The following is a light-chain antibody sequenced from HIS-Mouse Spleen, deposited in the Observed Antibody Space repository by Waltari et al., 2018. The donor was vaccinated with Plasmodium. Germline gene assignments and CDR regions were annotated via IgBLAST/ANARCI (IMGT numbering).Light chain of an antibody. CDR1: QGISSY. CDR3: QQYYSYPLT. CDR2: AAS. Sequence: AIRMTQSPSSFSASTGDRVTITCRASQGISSYLAWYQQQPGNAPKLLSYAASTLHSGVPSSFSGSGSGTDFTLTISCLQSEDFATYYCQQYYSYPLTVGGGTKVEIK. V-gene: IGKV1-8*01. J-gene: IGKJ4*01.